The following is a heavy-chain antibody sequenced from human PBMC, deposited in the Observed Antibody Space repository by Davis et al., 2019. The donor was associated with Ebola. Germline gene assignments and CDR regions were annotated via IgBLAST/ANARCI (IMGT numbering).Heavy chain of an antibody. D-gene: IGHD3-3*01. CDR3: ARAAARFLEWPLSPYAFDI. CDR1: GYSIGSGYY. J-gene: IGHJ3*02. Sequence: PSETLSLTCTVSGYSIGSGYYWGWIRQPPGKGLEWIGSIYHSGSTYYNPSLKSRVTISVDTSKNQFSLKLSSVTAADTAVYYCARAAARFLEWPLSPYAFDIWGQGTMVTVSS. V-gene: IGHV4-38-2*02. CDR2: IYHSGST.